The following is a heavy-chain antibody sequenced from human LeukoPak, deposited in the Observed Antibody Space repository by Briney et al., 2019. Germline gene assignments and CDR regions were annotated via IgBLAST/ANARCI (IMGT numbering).Heavy chain of an antibody. D-gene: IGHD3-10*01. CDR1: GFTFSSYG. CDR3: AKEEISDYYGSGSPFDY. J-gene: IGHJ4*02. V-gene: IGHV3-33*06. CDR2: IWYDGSNK. Sequence: GRSLRLSCAASGFTFSSYGMHWVRQAPGKGLEWVAVIWYDGSNKYYADSVKGRFTISRDNSKNTLYLQMKSLRAEDTAVYYCAKEEISDYYGSGSPFDYWGQGILVTVSS.